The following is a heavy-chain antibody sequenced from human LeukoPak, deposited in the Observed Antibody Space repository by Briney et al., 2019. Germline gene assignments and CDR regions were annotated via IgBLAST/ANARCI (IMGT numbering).Heavy chain of an antibody. Sequence: TGGSLRPSCAASGFTFSRHWMSWVRQAPGKGLEWVANIKQDGSEKYYVDSVKGRFHISRDNAKNSLYLQMNSLRAEDTAVYYCAREVRFLEWLMDVWVKGTTVTVSS. CDR2: IKQDGSEK. CDR3: AREVRFLEWLMDV. D-gene: IGHD3-3*01. J-gene: IGHJ6*04. CDR1: GFTFSRHW. V-gene: IGHV3-7*01.